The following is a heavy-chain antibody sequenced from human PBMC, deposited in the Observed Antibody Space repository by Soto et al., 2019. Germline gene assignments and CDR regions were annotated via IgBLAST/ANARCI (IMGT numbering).Heavy chain of an antibody. V-gene: IGHV3-66*01. CDR3: ARRALPHAFVDY. CDR1: GFTVSTNY. D-gene: IGHD2-15*01. J-gene: IGHJ4*02. CDR2: IFPDGST. Sequence: EVQLMESGGGLVQPGGSLRLSCTVSGFTVSTNYMNWVRQAPGKGLEWVSVIFPDGSTYYTDSVRDRFTISRDNSKNTVYLQMNSLRAEDTAVYVCARRALPHAFVDYWGQGTLVTVAS.